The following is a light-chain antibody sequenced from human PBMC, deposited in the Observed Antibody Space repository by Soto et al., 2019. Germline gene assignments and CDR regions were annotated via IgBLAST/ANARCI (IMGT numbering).Light chain of an antibody. Sequence: EIVLTQSPATLSLSPGERATLSCRASQSVNSYLAWYQQKPGQAPRLLIYDASNRVTGIPARFSGSGSGTDFTLTIRSLEPEDFAAYYCQQRSNWPITFGQGTRLEI. CDR2: DAS. CDR1: QSVNSY. V-gene: IGKV3-11*01. J-gene: IGKJ5*01. CDR3: QQRSNWPIT.